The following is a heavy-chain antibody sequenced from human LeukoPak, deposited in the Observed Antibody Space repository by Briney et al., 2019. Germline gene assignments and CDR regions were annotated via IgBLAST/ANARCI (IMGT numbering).Heavy chain of an antibody. V-gene: IGHV3-30*18. D-gene: IGHD3-16*02. CDR2: ISYDGSNP. J-gene: IGHJ4*02. Sequence: GGSLRLSCAASGFTFSSFGMHWVRQAPGKGLEWVAVISYDGSNPYYADSVKGRFTISRDNSKNTLYLQMNSLRAEDTAVYYCAKDHYDYIGGTYRDFDCWGQGTLVTVSS. CDR1: GFTFSSFG. CDR3: AKDHYDYIGGTYRDFDC.